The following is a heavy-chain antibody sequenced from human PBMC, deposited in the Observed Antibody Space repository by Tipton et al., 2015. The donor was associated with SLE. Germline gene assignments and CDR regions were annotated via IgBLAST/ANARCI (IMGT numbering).Heavy chain of an antibody. V-gene: IGHV3-11*01. CDR1: GFTFSDYY. J-gene: IGHJ3*02. CDR3: ARDLSGYATTALDI. CDR2: ISSSGSTI. Sequence: GSLRLSCAASGFTFSDYYMSWIRQAPGKGLEWVSYISSSGSTIYYADSVKGRFTISRDNAKNSLYLQMNSLRAEDMAVYYCARDLSGYATTALDIWGQGTLVTVSS. D-gene: IGHD5-12*01.